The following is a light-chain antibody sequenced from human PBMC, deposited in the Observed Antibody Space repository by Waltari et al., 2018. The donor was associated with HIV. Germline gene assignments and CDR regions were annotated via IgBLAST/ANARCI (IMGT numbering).Light chain of an antibody. J-gene: IGLJ2*01. V-gene: IGLV1-51*01. Sequence: SVLTQPPSLSPPPGHTVPTPCHGSDSDIGNNYVSWYQQLPETAPNLLIHENNKRPSGIPDRFSGSKSGTSATLAITGLQTGDEADYFCGTWDSNLSVVLFGGGTKLTVL. CDR2: ENN. CDR3: GTWDSNLSVVL. CDR1: DSDIGNNY.